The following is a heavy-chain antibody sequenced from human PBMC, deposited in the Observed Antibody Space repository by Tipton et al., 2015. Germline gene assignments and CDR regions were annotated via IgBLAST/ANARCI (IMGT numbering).Heavy chain of an antibody. Sequence: SLRLSCAASGFIFNNYWMTWVRQAPGKGLEWVANIKPDGSDQYYVDSVKGRFTFSRGNAKNSLYLQMNSLRAEDTAVYYCARSGGYGWDLWGQGTLVTVSS. CDR1: GFIFNNYW. V-gene: IGHV3-7*01. CDR3: ARSGGYGWDL. CDR2: IKPDGSDQ. D-gene: IGHD6-25*01. J-gene: IGHJ5*02.